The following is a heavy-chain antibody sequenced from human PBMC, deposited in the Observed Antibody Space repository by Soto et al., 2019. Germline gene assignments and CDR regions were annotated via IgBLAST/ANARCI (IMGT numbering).Heavy chain of an antibody. J-gene: IGHJ1*01. CDR2: ITVNGNT. CDR1: GAYISDFS. Sequence: QVQQLESGPGLVKPWDTLSLTCTVSGAYISDFSWSWIRQPAGKGLEWIGHITVNGNTQYNPSFRSRVTMSMDTSRNQFSLNLQSATAADTALYYCARESGENWTYEAHWGQGTLVTVSS. CDR3: ARESGENWTYEAH. V-gene: IGHV4-4*07. D-gene: IGHD1-7*01.